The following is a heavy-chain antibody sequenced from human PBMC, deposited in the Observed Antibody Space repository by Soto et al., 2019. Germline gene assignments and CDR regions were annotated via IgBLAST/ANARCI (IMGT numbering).Heavy chain of an antibody. V-gene: IGHV4-61*01. CDR2: IYYSGST. CDR3: ARDRRKGGMDV. J-gene: IGHJ6*02. Sequence: SETLSLTCTVSGGSVSSGSYYWSWIRQPPGKGLEWIGYIYYSGSTNYNPSLKSRVTISVDTSKNQFSLKLSSVTAADTAAYYCARDRRKGGMDVWGQGTTVTVSS. CDR1: GGSVSSGSYY.